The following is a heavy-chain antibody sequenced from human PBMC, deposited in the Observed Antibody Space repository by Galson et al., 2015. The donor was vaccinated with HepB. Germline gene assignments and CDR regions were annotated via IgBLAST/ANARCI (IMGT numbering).Heavy chain of an antibody. Sequence: SLRLSCAASGFTFSSYAMHWVRQAPGKGLEWVAVISYDGSNKYYADSVKGRFTISRDNSKNTLYLQMNSLRAEDTAVYYCARDRDRFWSGYYPHYYYYGMDVWGQGTTVTVSS. D-gene: IGHD3-3*01. V-gene: IGHV3-30-3*01. CDR3: ARDRDRFWSGYYPHYYYYGMDV. J-gene: IGHJ6*02. CDR2: ISYDGSNK. CDR1: GFTFSSYA.